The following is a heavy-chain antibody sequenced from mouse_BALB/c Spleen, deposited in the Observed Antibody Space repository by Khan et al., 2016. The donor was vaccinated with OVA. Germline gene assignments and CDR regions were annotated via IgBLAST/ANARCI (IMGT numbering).Heavy chain of an antibody. D-gene: IGHD2-14*01. CDR1: GYTFTSYT. V-gene: IGHV1-4*01. CDR3: VRDGAYHRNDGWFAY. CDR2: INPSNGYT. Sequence: VELVASGAELARPGASVKMSCKASGYTFTSYTIHWIKLRPGQGLEWIGFINPSNGYTNYNQKFKDKATLTADKSSTTVYMQLSSLTSDDSAVYNCVRDGAYHRNDGWFAYWGQGTLVTVSA. J-gene: IGHJ3*01.